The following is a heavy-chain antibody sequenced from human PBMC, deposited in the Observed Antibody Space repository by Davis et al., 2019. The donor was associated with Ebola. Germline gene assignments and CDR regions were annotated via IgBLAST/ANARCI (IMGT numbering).Heavy chain of an antibody. CDR3: AREPILEWLFGPFDY. J-gene: IGHJ4*02. Sequence: SETLSLTCTVSGGSISSYYWSWIRQPPGKGLEWIGYIYYSGSTNYNPSLKSRVTISVDTSKNQFSLKLSSVTAADTAVYYCAREPILEWLFGPFDYWGQGTLVTVSS. V-gene: IGHV4-59*01. CDR1: GGSISSYY. D-gene: IGHD3-3*01. CDR2: IYYSGST.